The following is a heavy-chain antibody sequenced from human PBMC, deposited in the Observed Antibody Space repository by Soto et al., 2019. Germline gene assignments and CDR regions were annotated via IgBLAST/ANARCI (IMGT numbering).Heavy chain of an antibody. D-gene: IGHD3-22*01. J-gene: IGHJ4*02. Sequence: SVKVSCKASGATFSSYAISWVRQAPGQGLEWMGGIIPIFGTANYAQKFQGRVTITADESTSTAYMELSSLRSEDTAVYYCARTQYYYDSSGYPLLFDYWGQGTLVTVSS. CDR1: GATFSSYA. CDR3: ARTQYYYDSSGYPLLFDY. V-gene: IGHV1-69*13. CDR2: IIPIFGTA.